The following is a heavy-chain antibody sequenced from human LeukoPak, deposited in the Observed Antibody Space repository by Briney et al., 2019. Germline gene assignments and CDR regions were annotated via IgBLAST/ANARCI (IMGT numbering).Heavy chain of an antibody. CDR3: AKDATEYSGSPYYFDY. V-gene: IGHV3-23*01. CDR2: LSGSGGST. Sequence: GGSLRLSCAASGFTFSSYAMSWVRQAPGKGLERVSALSGSGGSTYYADSVKGRFTISRDNSKNTLYLQMNSLRAEDTAVYYCAKDATEYSGSPYYFDYWGQGTLVTVSS. CDR1: GFTFSSYA. D-gene: IGHD1-26*01. J-gene: IGHJ4*02.